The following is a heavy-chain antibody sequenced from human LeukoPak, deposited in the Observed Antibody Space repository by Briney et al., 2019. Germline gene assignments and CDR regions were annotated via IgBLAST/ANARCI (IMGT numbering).Heavy chain of an antibody. Sequence: SDTLSLTCAVSGYSISSNNWWGWIRQPPGKGLEWIGYIYYTGSTYYNPSLQSRVTMSADTSMNQFSLRLTSVTAVDTAVYYCATKPNSEYYFDYWGRGTLVTVSS. D-gene: IGHD3-10*01. CDR3: ATKPNSEYYFDY. CDR2: IYYTGST. CDR1: GYSISSNNW. J-gene: IGHJ4*02. V-gene: IGHV4-28*01.